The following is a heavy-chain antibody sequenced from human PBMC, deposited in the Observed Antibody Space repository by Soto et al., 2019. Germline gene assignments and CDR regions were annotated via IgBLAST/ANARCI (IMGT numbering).Heavy chain of an antibody. V-gene: IGHV1-69*04. Sequence: SVKVSCKASGDTFGFYTINWVRQAPGLGLEWMGRVNPILSMSNYAQKFQGRVTMTADKSTSTAYMELRSLRSEDTAVYYCARDHRGCISTSCYARPYYYYGMDVWGQGTTVTVSS. J-gene: IGHJ6*02. CDR3: ARDHRGCISTSCYARPYYYYGMDV. D-gene: IGHD2-2*01. CDR1: GDTFGFYT. CDR2: VNPILSMS.